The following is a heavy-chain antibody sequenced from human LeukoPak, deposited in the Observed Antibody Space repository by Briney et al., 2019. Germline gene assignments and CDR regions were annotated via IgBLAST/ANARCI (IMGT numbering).Heavy chain of an antibody. CDR3: ATVRPSSAYYPGPNSPCDY. Sequence: GGSLRLSCAASGFTFSRIWMSWVRQLPGKGLEWVANIKQDGSEKYYLDSVKGRFTISRDNAKNSLYLQMNSLRAEDTAVYFCATVRPSSAYYPGPNSPCDYWGQGTLVAVSS. J-gene: IGHJ4*02. V-gene: IGHV3-7*01. CDR2: IKQDGSEK. CDR1: GFTFSRIW. D-gene: IGHD3-22*01.